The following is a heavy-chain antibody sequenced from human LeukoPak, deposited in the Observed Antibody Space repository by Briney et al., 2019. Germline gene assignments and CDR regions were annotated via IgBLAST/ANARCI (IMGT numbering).Heavy chain of an antibody. J-gene: IGHJ4*02. Sequence: PSQTLSLTCTVSGGSISSGDDYWSWIRQPPGKGLEWIGYIYYSGSTYYNPSLKSRVTISVDTSKNQFSLKLSSVTAADTAVYYCARVVAAAGTPDYWGQGTLVTVSS. CDR2: IYYSGST. D-gene: IGHD6-13*01. CDR1: GGSISSGDDY. CDR3: ARVVAAAGTPDY. V-gene: IGHV4-30-4*01.